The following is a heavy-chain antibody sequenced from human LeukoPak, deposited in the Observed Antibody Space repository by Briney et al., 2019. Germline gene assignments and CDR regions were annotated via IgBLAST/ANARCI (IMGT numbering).Heavy chain of an antibody. CDR3: ARDWGCSSTPCRNYFDY. CDR1: GYTLTNYF. Sequence: ASVKVSFKASGYTLTNYFIHWVRQAPGQGLEWMGRINPGSGSTDYGQQFQGRVTVTRDTSTSTVYMELSSLRSEDTALYYCARDWGCSSTPCRNYFDYWGQGTLVTVSS. D-gene: IGHD2-2*01. J-gene: IGHJ4*02. CDR2: INPGSGST. V-gene: IGHV1-46*01.